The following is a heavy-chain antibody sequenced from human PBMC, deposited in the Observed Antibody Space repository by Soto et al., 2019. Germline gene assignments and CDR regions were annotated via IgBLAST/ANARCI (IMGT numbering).Heavy chain of an antibody. D-gene: IGHD2-2*01. CDR3: AKGYCSSTSCPPNWFDP. Sequence: GESLKISCKGSGYSFTSYWIGWVRQMPGKGLEWMGIIYPGDSDTRYSPSFQGQVTISAHKSISTAYLQWSSLKASDTAMYYCAKGYCSSTSCPPNWFDPWGQGTLVTVSS. CDR2: IYPGDSDT. V-gene: IGHV5-51*01. J-gene: IGHJ5*02. CDR1: GYSFTSYW.